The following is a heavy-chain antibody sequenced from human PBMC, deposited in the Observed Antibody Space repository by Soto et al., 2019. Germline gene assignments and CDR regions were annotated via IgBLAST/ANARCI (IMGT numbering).Heavy chain of an antibody. CDR3: AKCGYGYDYFDY. D-gene: IGHD5-18*01. V-gene: IGHV3-23*01. CDR2: ISGSGGST. CDR1: GFTFSSYA. Sequence: RLSCAASGFTFSSYAMSWVRQAPGKGLEWVSAISGSGGSTYYADSVKGRFTISRDNSKNTLYLQMNSLRAEDTAVYYCAKCGYGYDYFDYWGQGTLVTVSS. J-gene: IGHJ4*02.